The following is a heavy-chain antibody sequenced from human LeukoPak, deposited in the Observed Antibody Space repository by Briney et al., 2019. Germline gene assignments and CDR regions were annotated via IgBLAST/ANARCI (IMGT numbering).Heavy chain of an antibody. CDR2: ISSSGSTI. CDR1: GFTFSSYS. D-gene: IGHD3-22*01. CDR3: ARDLRQYYYDSSGYYY. Sequence: GSLRLSCAASGFTFSSYSMNWVRQAPGKGLEWVSYISSSGSTIYYADSVKGRFTISRDNAKNSLYLQMNSMRAEDTAVYYCARDLRQYYYDSSGYYYWGQGTLVTVSS. J-gene: IGHJ4*02. V-gene: IGHV3-48*04.